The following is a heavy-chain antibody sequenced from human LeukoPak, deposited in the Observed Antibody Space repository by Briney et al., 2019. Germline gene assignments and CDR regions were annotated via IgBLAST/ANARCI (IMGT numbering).Heavy chain of an antibody. D-gene: IGHD5-18*01. CDR3: AKSAAAMVTYYFDY. V-gene: IGHV3-23*01. Sequence: GGSLRLSCAASGFTFSSYAMSWVRRAPGKGLEWVSVISGSGGSTYYADSVKGRFTISRDNSKNTLYLQMSSLRAEDTAVYFCAKSAAAMVTYYFDYWGQGTLVTVSS. CDR2: ISGSGGST. CDR1: GFTFSSYA. J-gene: IGHJ4*02.